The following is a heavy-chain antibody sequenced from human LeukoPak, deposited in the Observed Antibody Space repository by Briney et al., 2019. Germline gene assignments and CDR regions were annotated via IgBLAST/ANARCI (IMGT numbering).Heavy chain of an antibody. CDR2: SFYTGNT. CDR1: GGSTSSSDYY. D-gene: IGHD6-13*01. Sequence: SETLSLTCSVSGGSTSSSDYYWAWLRQSPGKGPEWIGTSFYTGNTYFNPSLKSRVTILVDTSRNQVSLQLTSVTAADTAVYYCATSPTVAAQVDCWGQGTLVTVSS. V-gene: IGHV4-39*07. CDR3: ATSPTVAAQVDC. J-gene: IGHJ4*02.